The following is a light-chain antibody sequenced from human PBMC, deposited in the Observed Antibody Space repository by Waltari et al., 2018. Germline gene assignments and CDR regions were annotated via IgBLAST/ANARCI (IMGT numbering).Light chain of an antibody. CDR3: CSYAGSSVWV. V-gene: IGLV2-23*01. Sequence: QSALTQPASVSGSPGQSIIISCTGTSSDVGSYNLVSWYQQHPGKAPKLMIYEGSKRPSGVSQRFSGSKSGNTASLTISGLQAEDEADYYCCSYAGSSVWVFGGGTKLTVL. J-gene: IGLJ3*02. CDR1: SSDVGSYNL. CDR2: EGS.